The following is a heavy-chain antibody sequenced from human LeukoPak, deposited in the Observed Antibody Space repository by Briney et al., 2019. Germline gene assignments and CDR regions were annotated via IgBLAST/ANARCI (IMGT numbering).Heavy chain of an antibody. CDR1: GFTFSNYW. CDR3: ARDAGREFDY. J-gene: IGHJ4*02. Sequence: GGSLILSCEAPGFTFSNYWMHWVRQAPGKGLVWVSRISSDGSSTSYADSVKGRFTISRDNTKNTLYLQMNSLRAEDTAVYYCARDAGREFDYWGQGTLVTVSS. D-gene: IGHD1-26*01. CDR2: ISSDGSST. V-gene: IGHV3-74*01.